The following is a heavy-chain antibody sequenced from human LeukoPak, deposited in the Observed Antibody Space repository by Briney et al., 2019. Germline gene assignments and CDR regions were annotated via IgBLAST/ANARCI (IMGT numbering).Heavy chain of an antibody. CDR3: ARVRITICGVALTPDNWFDP. V-gene: IGHV1-69*01. J-gene: IGHJ5*02. D-gene: IGHD3-3*01. CDR1: GGTFSSYA. Sequence: SSVKVSCKASGGTFSSYAISWGRQAPGQELEWMGGIIPLFGTANYAQKYQGRVTITADESTRTAYMELSSLISEDTAVYYCARVRITICGVALTPDNWFDPWGQGTLVTVSS. CDR2: IIPLFGTA.